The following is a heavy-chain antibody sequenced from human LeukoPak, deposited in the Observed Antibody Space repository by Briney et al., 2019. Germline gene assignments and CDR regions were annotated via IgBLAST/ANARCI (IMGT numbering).Heavy chain of an antibody. D-gene: IGHD6-13*01. CDR2: IYYSGST. V-gene: IGHV4-59*01. J-gene: IGHJ4*02. CDR1: GGSISSYY. Sequence: SETLSLTCTVSGGSISSYYWSWIRQPPGKGLEWIGYIYYSGSTNYNPSLKSRVTISVDTSKNRFSLKLSSVTAADTAVYYCARVSPVAAAEYWGQGTLVTVSS. CDR3: ARVSPVAAAEY.